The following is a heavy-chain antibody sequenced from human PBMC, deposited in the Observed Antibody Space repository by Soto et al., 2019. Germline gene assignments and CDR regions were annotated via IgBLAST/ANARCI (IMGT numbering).Heavy chain of an antibody. D-gene: IGHD6-19*01. CDR3: AKIFSEWLVFDY. V-gene: IGHV3-23*01. CDR2: ISGSGGST. Sequence: GGSLRLSCAASGFTFSSYAMSWVRQAPGKGLEWVSAISGSGGSTYYADSVKGRFTISRGNSKNTLYLQMNSLRAEDTAVYYCAKIFSEWLVFDYWGQGTLVTVSS. CDR1: GFTFSSYA. J-gene: IGHJ4*02.